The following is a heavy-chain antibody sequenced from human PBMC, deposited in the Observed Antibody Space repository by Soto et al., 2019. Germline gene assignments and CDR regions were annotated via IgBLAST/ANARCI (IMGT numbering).Heavy chain of an antibody. Sequence: PSETLSLTCTVSGGSISSYYWSWIRQPPGKGLEWIGYIYYSGSTNYNPSLKSRVTISVDTSKNQFSLKLSSVTAADTALYYCAREGFGPRSYYYYMDVWGKGTTVTVSS. CDR2: IYYSGST. CDR1: GGSISSYY. V-gene: IGHV4-59*01. D-gene: IGHD3-10*01. J-gene: IGHJ6*03. CDR3: AREGFGPRSYYYYMDV.